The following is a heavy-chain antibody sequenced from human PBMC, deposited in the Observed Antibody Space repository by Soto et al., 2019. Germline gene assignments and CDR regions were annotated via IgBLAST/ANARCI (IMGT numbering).Heavy chain of an antibody. D-gene: IGHD2-21*02. J-gene: IGHJ4*02. V-gene: IGHV1-18*01. CDR2: ISGYNGNT. CDR3: ARAGTYYGGDVDF. Sequence: QVQLVQSGAEVKKPGASVKVSCKASGYAFTSYGISWVRQPPGQGLELMGWISGYNGNTNYAQNLQGRVTMTTDTSSNTADMELRRLRSDDTAVYYCARAGTYYGGDVDFWGQGTLVPVSS. CDR1: GYAFTSYG.